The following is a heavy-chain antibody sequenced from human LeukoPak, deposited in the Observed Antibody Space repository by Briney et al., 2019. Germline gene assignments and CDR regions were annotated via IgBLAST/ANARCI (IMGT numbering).Heavy chain of an antibody. D-gene: IGHD2-2*01. Sequence: PSETLSLTCTVSGGSISSSSYYWGWIRQPPGKGLEWIGEISHSGSTNYNPSLKSRVTISVDTSKNQFSPKLSSVTAADTAVYYCARRGRLVGYFDYWGQGTLVTVSS. V-gene: IGHV4-39*07. CDR3: ARRGRLVGYFDY. CDR2: ISHSGST. CDR1: GGSISSSSYY. J-gene: IGHJ4*02.